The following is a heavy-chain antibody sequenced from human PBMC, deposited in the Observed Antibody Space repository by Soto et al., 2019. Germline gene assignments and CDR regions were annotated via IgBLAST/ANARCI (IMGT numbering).Heavy chain of an antibody. Sequence: QVQLQESGPGLEKPSGTLSVTCAVSGGSISSSNWWNWVRQPPGKGVEWVGEIYHSGSTNYNPSLRSRVTISLVKSKNDLCLRVESVTAVDTCEYYCARVLPSVDCYSSGVMDVWVQVTTLTVSS. D-gene: IGHD2-21*02. CDR1: GGSISSSNW. CDR3: ARVLPSVDCYSSGVMDV. J-gene: IGHJ6*02. V-gene: IGHV4-4*02. CDR2: IYHSGST.